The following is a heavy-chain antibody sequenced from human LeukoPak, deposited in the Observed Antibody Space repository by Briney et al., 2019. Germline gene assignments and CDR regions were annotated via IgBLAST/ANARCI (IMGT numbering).Heavy chain of an antibody. CDR3: ARGHSYGYGWFDP. CDR2: TYSSGST. Sequence: PSETLSLTCTVSGGSISSYYWSWIRQPPGKGLEWIGYTYSSGSTNYNPSLKSRVTISVDTPNNQFSLKLSSVTAADTAVYYCARGHSYGYGWFDPWGQGTLVTVSS. D-gene: IGHD5-18*01. V-gene: IGHV4-59*01. CDR1: GGSISSYY. J-gene: IGHJ5*02.